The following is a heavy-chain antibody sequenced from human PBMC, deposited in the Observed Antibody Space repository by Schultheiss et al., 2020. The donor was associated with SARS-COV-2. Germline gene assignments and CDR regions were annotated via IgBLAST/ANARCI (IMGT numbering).Heavy chain of an antibody. Sequence: SETLSLTCTVSGGSISSSSYYWSWIRQPPGKGLEWIGSIYYSGSTNYNPSLKSRVTVSVDTSKNQFSLKLSSVTAAETAVYYCGPSRGSNRHYGSGSPRHDWGQGTLVTVSS. D-gene: IGHD3-10*01. CDR3: GPSRGSNRHYGSGSPRHD. CDR1: GGSISSSSYY. V-gene: IGHV4-39*07. CDR2: IYYSGST. J-gene: IGHJ4*02.